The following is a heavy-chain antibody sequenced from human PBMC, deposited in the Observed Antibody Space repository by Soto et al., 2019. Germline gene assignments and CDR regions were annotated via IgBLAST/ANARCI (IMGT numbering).Heavy chain of an antibody. CDR2: IYHSGST. V-gene: IGHV4-31*03. J-gene: IGHJ4*02. CDR1: GSSISSGSYY. D-gene: IGHD2-15*01. CDR3: ARDYMAVVD. Sequence: QVQLQESGPGLVKPSQTLSLTCTVSGSSISSGSYYWSWIRQPPGKGLEWIGYIYHSGSTYYNPSLKRRATISLDTSKNQFSLKLSSVTAADTAVYYCARDYMAVVDWGQGTLVTVSS.